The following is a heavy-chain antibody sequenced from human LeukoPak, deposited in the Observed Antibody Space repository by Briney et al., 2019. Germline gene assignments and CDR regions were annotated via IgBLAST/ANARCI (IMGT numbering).Heavy chain of an antibody. CDR1: GGTFSSYA. CDR3: ASRGGFGELLDLDY. J-gene: IGHJ4*02. D-gene: IGHD3-10*01. Sequence: SVKVSCKASGGTFSSYAISWVRQAPGQGLEWMGGIIPIFGTANYAQKFQGRVTITADKSTRTAYMELSSLRSEDTAVYYCASRGGFGELLDLDYWGQGTLVTVSS. V-gene: IGHV1-69*06. CDR2: IIPIFGTA.